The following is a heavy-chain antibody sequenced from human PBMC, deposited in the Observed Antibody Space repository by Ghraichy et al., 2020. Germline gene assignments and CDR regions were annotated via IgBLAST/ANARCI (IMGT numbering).Heavy chain of an antibody. Sequence: GESLRLSCAASGFTFSSYAMSWVRQAPGKGLEWVSTIAVSGDSTFYADSVKGRFTISRDNSKNTLYLQMSSLRTEDTAVFYCAKDGDFYRGDMDVWGQGTTVTVSS. CDR2: IAVSGDST. V-gene: IGHV3-23*01. CDR1: GFTFSSYA. J-gene: IGHJ6*02. CDR3: AKDGDFYRGDMDV. D-gene: IGHD5-12*01.